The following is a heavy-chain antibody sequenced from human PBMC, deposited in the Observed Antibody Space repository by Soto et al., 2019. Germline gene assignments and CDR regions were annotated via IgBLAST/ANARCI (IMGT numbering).Heavy chain of an antibody. D-gene: IGHD3-22*01. V-gene: IGHV3-74*01. CDR3: AIRASYYDSSGYFDY. Sequence: PGGSLRLSCVVSGFPFSNFWMHWVRQAPGKGLVWVSRINSDGSSTSYADSVKGRFTISRDNAKNTLYLQMNSLRAEDTAVYYCAIRASYYDSSGYFDYWGQGTLVTVS. CDR1: GFPFSNFW. CDR2: INSDGSST. J-gene: IGHJ4*02.